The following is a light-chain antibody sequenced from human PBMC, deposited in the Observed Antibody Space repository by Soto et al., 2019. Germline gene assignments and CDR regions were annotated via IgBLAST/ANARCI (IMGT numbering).Light chain of an antibody. CDR2: KNN. CDR1: SSNIGYNY. Sequence: QPVLTQPPSASGTPGQRVTISCSGSSSNIGYNYVYWYQQLPGTAPKLLIYKNNQRPSGVPDRFSGSKSGTSASLAISGLRSEDEADYYCAAWDDSLSGWIFGGGTQLTVL. J-gene: IGLJ2*01. V-gene: IGLV1-47*01. CDR3: AAWDDSLSGWI.